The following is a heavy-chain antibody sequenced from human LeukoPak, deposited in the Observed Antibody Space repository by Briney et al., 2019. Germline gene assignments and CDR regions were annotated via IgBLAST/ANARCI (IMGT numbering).Heavy chain of an antibody. CDR1: GGSLSNYY. D-gene: IGHD6-6*01. J-gene: IGHJ6*03. CDR2: IYYSGST. Sequence: SETLSLTCTVSGGSLSNYYWSWIRQPPGKGLEWIGYIYYSGSTKYNPSLKSRVTISVDTSKNQFSLRLSPVTAADTAVYYCARDWGVSARPGYMDVWGKGTTVTVSS. CDR3: ARDWGVSARPGYMDV. V-gene: IGHV4-59*01.